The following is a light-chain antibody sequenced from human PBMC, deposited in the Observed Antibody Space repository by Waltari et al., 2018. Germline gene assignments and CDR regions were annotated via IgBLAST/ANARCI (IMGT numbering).Light chain of an antibody. CDR3: QQYYSYRWT. CDR2: AAS. J-gene: IGKJ1*01. V-gene: IGKV1-8*01. CDR1: QGISSY. Sequence: AIRMTQSPSSLSASTGDRVTIPCRASQGISSYLAWYQQKPGKAPKLLIYAASTLQSGVPSRFSGSGSGTDFTLTISCLQSEDFATYYCQQYYSYRWTFGQGTKVEIK.